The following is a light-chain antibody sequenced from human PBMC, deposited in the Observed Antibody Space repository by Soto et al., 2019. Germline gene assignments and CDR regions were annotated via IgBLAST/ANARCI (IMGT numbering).Light chain of an antibody. J-gene: IGKJ4*01. V-gene: IGKV1-16*01. CDR2: GSS. CDR1: HDIGDK. CDR3: QQYHVYPLT. Sequence: DIQMTQSPSSLSASVGDRVIITCRASHDIGDKIAWFQQRPGRGPKYLIYGSSILQSGVPSRFSGSRSATDFTLTISSLQPEDFATYYCQQYHVYPLTFGGGTKLEIK.